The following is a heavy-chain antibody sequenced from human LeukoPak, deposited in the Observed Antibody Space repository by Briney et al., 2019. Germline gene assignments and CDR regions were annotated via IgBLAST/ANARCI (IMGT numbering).Heavy chain of an antibody. CDR3: ARRTAMDSYFDY. Sequence: GASLQISCKGSGYSFTSYWIGWVRQAPGQGLEWMGGIIAIFGTANYAQKFQGRVTITADESTSTAYMELSSLRSEDTAVYYCARRTAMDSYFDYWGQGTLVTVSS. CDR1: GYSFTSYW. CDR2: IIAIFGTA. V-gene: IGHV1-69*01. J-gene: IGHJ4*02. D-gene: IGHD5-18*01.